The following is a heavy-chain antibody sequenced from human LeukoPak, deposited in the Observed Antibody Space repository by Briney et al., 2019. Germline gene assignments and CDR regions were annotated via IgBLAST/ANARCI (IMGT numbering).Heavy chain of an antibody. V-gene: IGHV1-69*06. CDR1: GGTFSSYA. Sequence: SLKVSCKASGGTFSSYAISWVRQAPGQGLEWMERIIPIFGTANYAQKFQGRVTITADKSTSTAYMELSSLRSEDTAVYYCARGGCTNGVCHNWFDPWGQGTLVTVSS. J-gene: IGHJ5*02. CDR3: ARGGCTNGVCHNWFDP. D-gene: IGHD2-8*01. CDR2: IIPIFGTA.